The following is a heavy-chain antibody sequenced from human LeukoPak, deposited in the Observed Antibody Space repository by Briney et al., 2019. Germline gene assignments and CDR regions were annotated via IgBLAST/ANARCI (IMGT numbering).Heavy chain of an antibody. CDR1: GFTVSSNY. J-gene: IGHJ4*02. CDR3: ARDPRSRSYDILTGYSH. Sequence: GGSLRLSCAASGFTVSSNYMSWVRQAPGKGLECVSVIYSGGSTYYADSVKGRFTISRDNSKNTLYLQMNSLRAEDTAVYYCARDPRSRSYDILTGYSHGGQGTLVTVSS. CDR2: IYSGGST. D-gene: IGHD3-9*01. V-gene: IGHV3-66*01.